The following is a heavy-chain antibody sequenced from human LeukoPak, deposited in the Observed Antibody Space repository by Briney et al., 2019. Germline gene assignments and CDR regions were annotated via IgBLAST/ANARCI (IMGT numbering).Heavy chain of an antibody. V-gene: IGHV3-23*01. CDR1: GFIFSTYT. CDR2: ISRSGAYT. Sequence: PGGSLRLSCAASGFIFSTYTMNWVRQAPGKGLEWVSSISRSGAYTYYADSVKGRFTISRDNSKNTLYLQMNSLRAEDTAVYYCAKAPNDCSSTSCYDVWFDPWGQGTLVTVSS. CDR3: AKAPNDCSSTSCYDVWFDP. D-gene: IGHD2-2*01. J-gene: IGHJ5*02.